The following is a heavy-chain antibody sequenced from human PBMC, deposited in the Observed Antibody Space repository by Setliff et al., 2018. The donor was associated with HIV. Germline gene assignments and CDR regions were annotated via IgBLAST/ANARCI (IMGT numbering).Heavy chain of an antibody. CDR2: ICGTWKT. Sequence: SETLSLTCTVSGDSISSSTYCWGWIRQPPGKGLEWIGSICGTWKTYYNPSLKSRVTISLDTSKNQFSLNLTSVTAADTAVYYCARLGGFWSQGSLVTVSS. D-gene: IGHD1-26*01. J-gene: IGHJ4*02. V-gene: IGHV4-39*07. CDR1: GDSISSSTYC. CDR3: ARLGGF.